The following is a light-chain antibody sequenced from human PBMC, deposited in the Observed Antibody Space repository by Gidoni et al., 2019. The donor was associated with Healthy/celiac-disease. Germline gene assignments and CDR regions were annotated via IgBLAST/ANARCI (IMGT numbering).Light chain of an antibody. V-gene: IGLV1-40*01. CDR1: SSNIGTGYD. J-gene: IGLJ1*01. CDR2: DST. Sequence: QSVLTQPPSVSEAPGQRVIISCAGSSSNIGTGYDVHWYQHLPGTAPKLLIYDSTKRPSGVSDRFSGSKSDTSASLAITGLRAEDEADYYCQCYDSSASEVFGTGTKVTVL. CDR3: QCYDSSASEV.